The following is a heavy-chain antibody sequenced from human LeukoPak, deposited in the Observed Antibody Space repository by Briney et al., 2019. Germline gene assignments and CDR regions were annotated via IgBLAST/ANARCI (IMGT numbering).Heavy chain of an antibody. D-gene: IGHD1-26*01. CDR3: ARDLIVGAPGEDY. CDR2: IKQDGRET. J-gene: IGHJ4*02. CDR1: GFTFSSYW. V-gene: IGHV3-7*01. Sequence: GGSLRLSCAASGFTFSSYWMSWVRQAPRKGLEWVANIKQDGRETYYVDSVKGRFTISRDNVKNSLYLQMNSLRAEDTAVYYCARDLIVGAPGEDYWGQGTLVIVSS.